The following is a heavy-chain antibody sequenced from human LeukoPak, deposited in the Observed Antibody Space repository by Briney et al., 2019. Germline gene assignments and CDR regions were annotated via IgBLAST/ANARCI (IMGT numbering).Heavy chain of an antibody. CDR1: GFTFSSYS. D-gene: IGHD6-13*01. CDR3: AREGIAAAGTNY. CDR2: ISSSSSHI. Sequence: PGGSLRLSCAASGFTFSSYSMNWVRQAPGKGLEWVSSISSSSSHIYYADSVKGRFTISRDNAKNSLYLQMNSLRAEDTAVYYCAREGIAAAGTNYWGQGTLVTVSS. V-gene: IGHV3-21*01. J-gene: IGHJ4*02.